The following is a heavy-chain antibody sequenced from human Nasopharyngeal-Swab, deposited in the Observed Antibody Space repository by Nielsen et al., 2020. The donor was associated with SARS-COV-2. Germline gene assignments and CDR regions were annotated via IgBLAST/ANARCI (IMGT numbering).Heavy chain of an antibody. Sequence: SETLSLTCTVSGGSISSYYWSWIRQPPGKGLEWIGSIFYSGSTYYNPSLKSRVTISVDTSKNQFSLKLSSVTAADTAVYYCAREGNAFDIWGQGTMVTVSS. CDR2: IFYSGST. D-gene: IGHD5-24*01. CDR1: GGSISSYY. J-gene: IGHJ3*02. CDR3: AREGNAFDI. V-gene: IGHV4-59*05.